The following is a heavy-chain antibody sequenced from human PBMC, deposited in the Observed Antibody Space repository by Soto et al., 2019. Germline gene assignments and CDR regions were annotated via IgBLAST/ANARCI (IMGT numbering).Heavy chain of an antibody. CDR2: IYYSGST. D-gene: IGHD4-17*01. J-gene: IGHJ4*02. V-gene: IGHV4-59*01. Sequence: QVQLQESGPVLVKPSETLSLTCTVSGGSISSYYWSWIRQPPGKGLEWIGYIYYSGSTNYNPSLKSRFTISVDTSMNQFSLKLRSVTAADTAVCYCARGYGVYVLDYWGQGTLVTVSS. CDR3: ARGYGVYVLDY. CDR1: GGSISSYY.